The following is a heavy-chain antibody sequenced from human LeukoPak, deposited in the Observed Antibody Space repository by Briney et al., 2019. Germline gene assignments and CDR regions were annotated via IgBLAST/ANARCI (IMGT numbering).Heavy chain of an antibody. CDR3: ATGVATAFTY. CDR2: VNPDSGDS. Sequence: ASVKVSCKASAYTFTDYYIHWVRQAPGQGLEWMAFVNPDSGDSYSAPKFQGRVTMTRDTSITTASMELKWLTSDDTAVYYCATGVATAFTYWGQGTLLTVSS. V-gene: IGHV1-2*02. D-gene: IGHD5-12*01. J-gene: IGHJ4*02. CDR1: AYTFTDYY.